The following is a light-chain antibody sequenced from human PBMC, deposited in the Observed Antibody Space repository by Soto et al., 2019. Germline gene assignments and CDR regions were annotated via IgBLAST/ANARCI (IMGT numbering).Light chain of an antibody. J-gene: IGKJ1*01. CDR2: GTS. V-gene: IGKV3-15*01. Sequence: EVVMTQFPATLSVSPGEGATLYCRASQSVVSNVAWYQHKPGQAPRLLIHGTSTRATGFPDRFSGSGSGTDFTLTITSLQSEDFAVYYCQQYNRWPLTFGQGTKVDIK. CDR1: QSVVSN. CDR3: QQYNRWPLT.